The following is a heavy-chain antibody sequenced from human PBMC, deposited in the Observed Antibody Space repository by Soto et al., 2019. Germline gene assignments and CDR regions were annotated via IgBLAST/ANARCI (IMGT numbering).Heavy chain of an antibody. CDR2: ISGSGGST. D-gene: IGHD2-2*01. V-gene: IGHV3-23*01. Sequence: EVQLLESGGGLVQPGGSLRLSCAASGFTFSSYAMSWVRQAPGKGLEWVSAISGSGGSTYYADSVKGRFTISRDNSKNTLYPQVNSLRSEDTAVYYCAKRRRGHCSSTNGAYYYGMDVWGQWTTVTVSS. J-gene: IGHJ6*02. CDR3: AKRRRGHCSSTNGAYYYGMDV. CDR1: GFTFSSYA.